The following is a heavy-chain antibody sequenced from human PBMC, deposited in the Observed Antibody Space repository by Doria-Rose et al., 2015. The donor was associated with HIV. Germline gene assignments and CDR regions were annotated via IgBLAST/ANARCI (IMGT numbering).Heavy chain of an antibody. CDR2: IFSDDER. J-gene: IGHJ4*02. D-gene: IGHD6-13*01. Sequence: ESGPVLVKPTETLTLTCTVSGVSLSSPGMGVSWIRQPPGKALEWLANIFSDDERSYKTSLKSRLTISRGTSKSQVVLTMTDMDPVDTATYYCARIKSSRWYHKYYFDFWGQGTLVIVS. CDR3: ARIKSSRWYHKYYFDF. CDR1: GVSLSSPGMG. V-gene: IGHV2-26*01.